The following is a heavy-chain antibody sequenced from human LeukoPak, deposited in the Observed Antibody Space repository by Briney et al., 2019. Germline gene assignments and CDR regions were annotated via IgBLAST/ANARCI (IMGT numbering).Heavy chain of an antibody. V-gene: IGHV4-59*08. J-gene: IGHJ4*02. CDR3: ARHQGTYYYGDFDY. D-gene: IGHD3-22*01. CDR2: IYYSGST. CDR1: GGSISSYY. Sequence: SETLSLTCTVSGGSISSYYWSWIRQPPGKGLEWIGYIYYSGSTNYNPSLKSRVTISVDTSKNQFSLRLSSVTAADTAVYYCARHQGTYYYGDFDYWGQGTLATVSS.